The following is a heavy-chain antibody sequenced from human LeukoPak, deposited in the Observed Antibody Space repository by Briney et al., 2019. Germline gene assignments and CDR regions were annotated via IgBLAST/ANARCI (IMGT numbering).Heavy chain of an antibody. Sequence: GGSLRLSCAASEFTFSSYWMSWVRQAPGKGLEWVANIKQDGSEKYYVDSVKGRFTISRDNAKNSLYLRMNSLRAEDTAVYYCARATVVAALDYWGQGTLVTVSS. CDR3: ARATVVAALDY. J-gene: IGHJ4*02. V-gene: IGHV3-7*01. CDR1: EFTFSSYW. D-gene: IGHD2-15*01. CDR2: IKQDGSEK.